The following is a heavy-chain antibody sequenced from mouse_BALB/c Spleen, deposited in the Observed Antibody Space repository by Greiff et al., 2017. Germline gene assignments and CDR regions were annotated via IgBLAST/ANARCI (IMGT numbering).Heavy chain of an antibody. Sequence: LQQPGSELVRPGASVKLSCKASGYTFTSYWMHWVKQRPGQGLEWIGNIYPGSGSTNYDEKFKSKATLTVDTSSSTAYMQLSSLTSEDSAVYYCATFYGNYVVLYYAMDYWGQGTSVTVSS. CDR2: IYPGSGST. CDR3: ATFYGNYVVLYYAMDY. CDR1: GYTFTSYW. J-gene: IGHJ4*01. D-gene: IGHD2-10*01. V-gene: IGHV1S22*01.